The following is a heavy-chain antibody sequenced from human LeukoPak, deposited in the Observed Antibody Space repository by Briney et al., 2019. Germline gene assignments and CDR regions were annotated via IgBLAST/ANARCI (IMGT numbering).Heavy chain of an antibody. D-gene: IGHD5-24*01. Sequence: ASVKVSCKASGGTFSSYAISWVRQAPGQGLEWMGGIIPIFGTATYAQKFQGRVTITTDESTSTAYMELSSLRSEDTAVYYCARSMATTPTGSTPDFDYWGQGTLVTVSS. CDR2: IIPIFGTA. J-gene: IGHJ4*02. CDR3: ARSMATTPTGSTPDFDY. V-gene: IGHV1-69*05. CDR1: GGTFSSYA.